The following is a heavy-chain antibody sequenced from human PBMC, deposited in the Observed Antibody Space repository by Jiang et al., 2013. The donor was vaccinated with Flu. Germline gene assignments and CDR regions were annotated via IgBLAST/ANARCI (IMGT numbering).Heavy chain of an antibody. J-gene: IGHJ6*02. CDR1: GGSFSGYY. D-gene: IGHD3-10*01. CDR3: ARGSRLWFHYYYGMDV. V-gene: IGHV4-34*01. Sequence: LLKPSETLSLTCAVYGGSFSGYYWSWIRQPPGKGLEWIGEINHSGSTNYNPSLKSRVTISVDTSKNQFSLKLSSVTAADTAVYYCARGSRLWFHYYYGMDVWGQGTTVTVSS. CDR2: INHSGST.